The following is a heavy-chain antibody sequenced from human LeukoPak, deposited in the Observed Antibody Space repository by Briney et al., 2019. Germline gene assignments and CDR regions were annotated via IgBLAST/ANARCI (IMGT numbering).Heavy chain of an antibody. D-gene: IGHD2-21*02. CDR1: GFTFSDLW. J-gene: IGHJ4*02. Sequence: GSLRLSCAASGFTFSDLWMSWARQAPGKGLEWVSSISSSSSYIYYADSVKGRFTISRDNAKNSLYLQMNSLRAEDTAVYYCARDRCAGDCYSDYWGQGTLVTVSS. V-gene: IGHV3-21*01. CDR2: ISSSSSYI. CDR3: ARDRCAGDCYSDY.